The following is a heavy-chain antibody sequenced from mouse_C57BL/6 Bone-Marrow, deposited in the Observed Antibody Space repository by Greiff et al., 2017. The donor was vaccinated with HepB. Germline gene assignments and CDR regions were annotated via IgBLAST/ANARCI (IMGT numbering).Heavy chain of an antibody. Sequence: QVQLQQPGAELVKPGASVKLSCKASGYTFTSYWMHWVKQRPGQGLEWIGMIHPNSGSTNYNEKFKSKATLTVDKSSSTAYMQLSSLTSEDSAVYYGARGGDYPWFAYWGQGTLVTVSA. V-gene: IGHV1-64*01. CDR3: ARGGDYPWFAY. J-gene: IGHJ3*01. CDR1: GYTFTSYW. CDR2: IHPNSGST. D-gene: IGHD2-4*01.